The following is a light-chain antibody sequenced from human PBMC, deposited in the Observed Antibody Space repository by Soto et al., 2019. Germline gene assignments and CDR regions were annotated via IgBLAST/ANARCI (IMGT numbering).Light chain of an antibody. V-gene: IGLV2-8*01. CDR1: KNDIGVYDF. Sequence: QSVLTQPPSASGSPGQSVTISCTGTKNDIGVYDFVSVYQHHPGKAPRLIIYEVVQRPSGVPDRFSGSKSGNTASLTVSGLQAADEGDYFCKSYAGSNTDVFGSGTKVTVL. CDR2: EVV. J-gene: IGLJ1*01. CDR3: KSYAGSNTDV.